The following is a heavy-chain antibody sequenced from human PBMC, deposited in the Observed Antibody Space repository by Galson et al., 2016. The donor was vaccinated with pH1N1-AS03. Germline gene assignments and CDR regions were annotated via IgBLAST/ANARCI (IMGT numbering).Heavy chain of an antibody. CDR3: EGSDF. CDR2: IHGAGSGT. V-gene: IGHV3-23*01. Sequence: SLRLSCAASGFTFSSYDMSWARQAPGKGLEWVSTIHGAGSGTFYAESVKGRFTISRDNSKATLYLQMSRLRADDTAVYYCEGSDFWGHGTLVTVSS. CDR1: GFTFSSYD. J-gene: IGHJ5*01.